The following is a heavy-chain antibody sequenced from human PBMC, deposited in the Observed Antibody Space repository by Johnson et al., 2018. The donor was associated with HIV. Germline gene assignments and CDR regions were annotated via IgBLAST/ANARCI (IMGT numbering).Heavy chain of an antibody. Sequence: VQLVESGGGVVQPGRSLRLSCAASGFTFSSYAMYWVRQAPGKGLEWVSGINWNGDSTDYADSVKGRFTISKDNAKNSLYLQMNSLRAEDTAVYYCARDTYYYDSSGYLDAFDIWGQGTMVTVSS. D-gene: IGHD3-22*01. CDR2: INWNGDST. CDR3: ARDTYYYDSSGYLDAFDI. J-gene: IGHJ3*02. V-gene: IGHV3-20*04. CDR1: GFTFSSYA.